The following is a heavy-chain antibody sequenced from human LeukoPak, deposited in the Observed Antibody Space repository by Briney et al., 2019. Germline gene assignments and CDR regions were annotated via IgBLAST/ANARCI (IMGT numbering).Heavy chain of an antibody. V-gene: IGHV1-18*01. CDR3: ARAGTYDFWSGYLRGHFDY. CDR1: GYTFTSYG. D-gene: IGHD3-3*01. CDR2: ISAYNGNT. Sequence: ASVKVSCKASGYTFTSYGISWVRQAPGQGLEWMGWISAYNGNTNYAQKLQGRVTMTTDTSTSTAYMELRSLRSDDTAVYYGARAGTYDFWSGYLRGHFDYWGQGTLVTVSS. J-gene: IGHJ4*02.